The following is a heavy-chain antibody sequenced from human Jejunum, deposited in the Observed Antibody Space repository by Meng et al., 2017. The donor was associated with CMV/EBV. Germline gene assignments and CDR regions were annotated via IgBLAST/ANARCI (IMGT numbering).Heavy chain of an antibody. CDR2: LSYDGSEK. V-gene: IGHV3-30-3*01. D-gene: IGHD3-16*01. J-gene: IGHJ4*02. CDR3: ARDGMIIAPLDY. CDR1: GFKFHNYA. Sequence: SFPASGFKFHNYAMHWVRQAPGKGLEWVGVLSYDGSEKYYADSVKGRFTFSRDNSKNTLYLQMNDLRDDDTAIYFCARDGMIIAPLDYWGQGTLVTVSS.